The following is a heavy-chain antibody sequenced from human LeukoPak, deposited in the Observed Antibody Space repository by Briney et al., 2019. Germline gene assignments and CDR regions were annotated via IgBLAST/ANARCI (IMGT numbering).Heavy chain of an antibody. D-gene: IGHD6-6*01. V-gene: IGHV3-23*01. CDR1: GFTFSSYG. J-gene: IGHJ4*02. CDR2: ISGSGGST. CDR3: ARESFAARWD. Sequence: GGTLRLSCAASGFTFSSYGMSWVRQAPGKGLEWVSAISGSGGSTYYADSVKGRFTISRDNANNLLYLQMNSLRAEDTAVYYCARESFAARWDWGQGTLVTVSS.